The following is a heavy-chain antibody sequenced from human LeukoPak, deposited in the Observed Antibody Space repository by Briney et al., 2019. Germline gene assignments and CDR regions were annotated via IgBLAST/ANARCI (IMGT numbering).Heavy chain of an antibody. CDR2: INHSGST. D-gene: IGHD6-13*01. V-gene: IGHV4-34*01. Sequence: NPSETLSLTCAVYGGSFSGYYWSWIRQPPGKGLERIGEINHSGSTNYNPSLKSRVTISVDTSKNQFSLKLSSVTAADTAVYYCARARIAAAGTTDYWGQGTLVTVSS. J-gene: IGHJ4*02. CDR1: GGSFSGYY. CDR3: ARARIAAAGTTDY.